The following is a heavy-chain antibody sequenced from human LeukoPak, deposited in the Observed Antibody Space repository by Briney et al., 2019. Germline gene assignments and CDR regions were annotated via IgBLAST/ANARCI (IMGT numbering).Heavy chain of an antibody. J-gene: IGHJ6*04. V-gene: IGHV3-30*18. CDR3: AKDLQTGDDVSLYYYYYGMDV. D-gene: IGHD7-27*01. CDR1: GFTFSSYG. Sequence: GRSLRLSCAASGFTFSSYGIHWVRQAPGKGLEWVAVISYDGSNKYFADSVKGRFTISRDNSKNTLYLQMSSLRADDTSVYYCAKDLQTGDDVSLYYYYYGMDVWGKGTTVTVSS. CDR2: ISYDGSNK.